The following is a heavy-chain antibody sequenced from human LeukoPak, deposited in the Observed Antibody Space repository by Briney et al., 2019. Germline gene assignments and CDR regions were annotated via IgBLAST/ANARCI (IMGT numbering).Heavy chain of an antibody. D-gene: IGHD3-10*01. CDR3: ARDLHYAFDI. CDR1: GFTFSGYA. J-gene: IGHJ3*02. CDR2: IYSSNTT. Sequence: GGSLRLSCAASGFTFSGYAMNWVRQAPGKGLEWVSHIYSSNTTYADSVKGRFTISRDNAKNSLYLQMNSLRDEDTAVYYCARDLHYAFDIWGQGTMVTASS. V-gene: IGHV3-48*02.